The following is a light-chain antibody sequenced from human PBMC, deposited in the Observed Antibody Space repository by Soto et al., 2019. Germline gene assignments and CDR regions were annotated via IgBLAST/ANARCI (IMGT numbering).Light chain of an antibody. Sequence: EVVMTQSPATLSVSPGERATLSCRASQSVTSNYLAWYQPKPGQAPRLLIYGASSRATGIPDRFSGSGSGTDFTLTISRLEPEDFAVYYCQQYGSSPSFGQGTKVDIK. CDR2: GAS. CDR3: QQYGSSPS. V-gene: IGKV3-20*01. J-gene: IGKJ1*01. CDR1: QSVTSNY.